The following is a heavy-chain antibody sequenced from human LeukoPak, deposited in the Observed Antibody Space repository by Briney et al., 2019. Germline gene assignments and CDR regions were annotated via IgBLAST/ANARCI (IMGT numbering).Heavy chain of an antibody. CDR1: GFTFSSYA. J-gene: IGHJ5*02. CDR3: AKDFSSSSWYDWFDP. Sequence: EGSLRLSCAASGFTFSSYAMSWVRQAPGKGLEWVSAISGSGGSTYYADSVKGRFTISRDNSKNTLYLQMNSLRAEDTAVYYCAKDFSSSSWYDWFDPWGQGTLVTVSS. V-gene: IGHV3-23*01. D-gene: IGHD6-13*01. CDR2: ISGSGGST.